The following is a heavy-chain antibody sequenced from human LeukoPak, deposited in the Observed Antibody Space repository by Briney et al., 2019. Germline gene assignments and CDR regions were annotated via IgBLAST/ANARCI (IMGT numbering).Heavy chain of an antibody. D-gene: IGHD1-26*01. CDR2: IIPIFGTA. V-gene: IGHV1-69*13. Sequence: ASVKVSCKASGDTFTSYAISWVRHAPGQGLEWMGGIIPIFGTANYAQKFQSRVTITADESTSTAYMEMSSLRSEDTPVYYCVSGKEWELPSYYYYYGMDVWGQGTTVTVSS. CDR1: GDTFTSYA. CDR3: VSGKEWELPSYYYYYGMDV. J-gene: IGHJ6*02.